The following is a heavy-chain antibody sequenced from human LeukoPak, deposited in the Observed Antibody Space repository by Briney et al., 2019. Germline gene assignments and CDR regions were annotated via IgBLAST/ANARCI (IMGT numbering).Heavy chain of an antibody. CDR3: ARLSDLYNGTYLLDS. D-gene: IGHD1-26*01. V-gene: IGHV4-59*02. CDR1: GNSVTSYY. CDR2: GDHFGGA. J-gene: IGHJ4*02. Sequence: SETVSPTCTVSGNSVTSYYWSWIRQPPGKGLEWIGYGDHFGGAIYNPSLKSRVTISVDSSKNQFSLRLTSVTAADTAVYHCARLSDLYNGTYLLDSWSQGTLVTVSS.